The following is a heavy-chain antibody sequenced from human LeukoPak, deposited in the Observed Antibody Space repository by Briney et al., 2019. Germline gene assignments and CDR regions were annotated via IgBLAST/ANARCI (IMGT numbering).Heavy chain of an antibody. CDR2: IYYSGSS. J-gene: IGHJ4*02. V-gene: IGHV4-59*01. D-gene: IGHD6-19*01. CDR1: GGSISSYY. CDR3: ARAHSSGRTFDY. Sequence: SETLSLTCTVSGGSISSYYLSWIRQPPGKGLEWIGYIYYSGSSNYNPSLKSRVTISVDTSKNQFSLKLSSVTAADTAVYYCARAHSSGRTFDYWGQGTLVTVSS.